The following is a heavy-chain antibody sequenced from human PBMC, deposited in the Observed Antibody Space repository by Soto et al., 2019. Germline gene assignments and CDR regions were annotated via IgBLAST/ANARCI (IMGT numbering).Heavy chain of an antibody. Sequence: ASVKVSCKASGGTFSSYAISWVRQAPGQGLEWMGGIIPIFGTANYAQKFQGRVTITADESTSTAYMELSSLRSEDTAVYYCARGRSRVGLIGNSHPWYYYYGMDVWGQGTTVTVSS. D-gene: IGHD3-16*01. V-gene: IGHV1-69*13. CDR3: ARGRSRVGLIGNSHPWYYYYGMDV. CDR2: IIPIFGTA. CDR1: GGTFSSYA. J-gene: IGHJ6*02.